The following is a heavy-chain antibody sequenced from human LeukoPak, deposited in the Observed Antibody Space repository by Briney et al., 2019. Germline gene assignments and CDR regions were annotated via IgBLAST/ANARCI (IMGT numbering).Heavy chain of an antibody. V-gene: IGHV4-30-2*01. D-gene: IGHD3-10*01. CDR3: ARGLLFGRNNWFDP. CDR1: GGSISSGGYS. J-gene: IGHJ5*02. Sequence: SETLSLACAASGGSISSGGYSWSWIRQPPGKGLEWIGYIYHSGSTYYDPSLKSRVTISEDRSKNQFSLKLGSVTAADTAVYYCARGLLFGRNNWFDPWGQGTLVTVSS. CDR2: IYHSGST.